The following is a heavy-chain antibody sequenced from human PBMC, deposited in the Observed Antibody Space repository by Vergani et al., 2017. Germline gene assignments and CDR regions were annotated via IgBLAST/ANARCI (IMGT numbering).Heavy chain of an antibody. CDR3: AREPTVGGATPRGYFDY. J-gene: IGHJ4*02. CDR2: IYTSGST. V-gene: IGHV4-59*10. D-gene: IGHD3-16*01. CDR1: GGSFSGYY. Sequence: QVQLQQWGAGLLKPSETLSLTCAVYGGSFSGYYWSWIRQPAGKGLEWIGRIYTSGSTNYNPSLKSRVTISVDTSKNQFSLKLSSVTAADTAVYYCAREPTVGGATPRGYFDYWGQGTLVTVSS.